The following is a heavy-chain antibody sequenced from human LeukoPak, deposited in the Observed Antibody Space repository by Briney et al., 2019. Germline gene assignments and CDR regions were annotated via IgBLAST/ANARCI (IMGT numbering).Heavy chain of an antibody. J-gene: IGHJ4*02. CDR1: GFTFSSYA. CDR3: AKCSIATADSNFDY. V-gene: IGHV3-23*01. D-gene: IGHD6-13*01. Sequence: QTGGSLRLSCAASGFTFSSYAMNWLRQAPGKGLEWVSAISGSGDSTYYEDSVKGRFTIARANSKNTLYLQMNRLSAADTAVYYCAKCSIATADSNFDYWGQGTLVTVSS. CDR2: ISGSGDST.